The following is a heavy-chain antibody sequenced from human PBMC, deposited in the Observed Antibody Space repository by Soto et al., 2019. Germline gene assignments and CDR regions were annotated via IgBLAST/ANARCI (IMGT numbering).Heavy chain of an antibody. CDR3: ARTMVRGVTYYYYYGMDV. J-gene: IGHJ6*02. CDR1: GFTFSTYG. CDR2: ISYDGSNE. V-gene: IGHV3-30*03. Sequence: PGGSLRLSCAASGFTFSTYGIHWVRQAPGKGLEWVAVISYDGSNEFYADSVKGRFTISRDNAKNSLYLQMNSLRAEDTAVYYCARTMVRGVTYYYYYGMDVWGQGTTVTVSS. D-gene: IGHD3-10*01.